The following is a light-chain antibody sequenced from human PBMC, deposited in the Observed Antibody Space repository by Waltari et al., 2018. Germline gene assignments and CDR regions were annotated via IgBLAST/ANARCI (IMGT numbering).Light chain of an antibody. Sequence: QSALTQPASVSGSPGQSITISCTGTSSDIGAQFYVPWYLQYPGEVPKLIIYDVDKRPSGVSNRFSGAKSGHTASLTISGLQAEDEGDYFCSSYTSEVTYVFGTGTRVTVL. CDR2: DVD. J-gene: IGLJ1*01. CDR1: SSDIGAQFY. CDR3: SSYTSEVTYV. V-gene: IGLV2-14*03.